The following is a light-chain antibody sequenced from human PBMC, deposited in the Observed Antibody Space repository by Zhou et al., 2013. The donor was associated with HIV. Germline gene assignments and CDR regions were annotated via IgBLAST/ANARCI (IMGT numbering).Light chain of an antibody. CDR2: AAS. CDR3: QQANSSPLT. Sequence: GDRVTITCRASHDISTWLAWYQQKPGKAPNLLIYAASNLHTGVPSRFSGSGSGTHFTLTINSLEPEDFATYYCQQANSSPLTFGGGTKVDI. J-gene: IGKJ4*01. V-gene: IGKV1-12*01. CDR1: HDISTW.